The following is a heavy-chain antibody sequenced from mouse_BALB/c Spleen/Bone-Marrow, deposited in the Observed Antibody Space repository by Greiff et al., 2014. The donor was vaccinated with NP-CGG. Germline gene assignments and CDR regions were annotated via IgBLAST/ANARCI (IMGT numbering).Heavy chain of an antibody. J-gene: IGHJ2*01. Sequence: EVQRVESGGGLVKPGGSLKLSCAASGLTFSSYSMSWVRQTPEKRLEWVATISSGGHDTYYPDSVKGRFTISRDNAENTLYLQMSSLKSEDTAVYYCSKDGGYDYSYYFDYWGQGTTLTVSS. CDR2: ISSGGHDT. V-gene: IGHV5-6-4*01. CDR1: GLTFSSYS. CDR3: SKDGGYDYSYYFDY. D-gene: IGHD2-4*01.